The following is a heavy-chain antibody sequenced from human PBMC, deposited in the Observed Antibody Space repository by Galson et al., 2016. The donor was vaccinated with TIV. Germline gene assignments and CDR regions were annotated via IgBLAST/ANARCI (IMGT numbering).Heavy chain of an antibody. CDR1: GYSFATYW. CDR3: ATCVPPPAVIPSAGLDS. D-gene: IGHD2-2*01. V-gene: IGHV5-51*03. Sequence: QSGAEVKKPGESLKISCKGSGYSFATYWIAWVRQMPGKGLDWMGIIYPGNSDTRYSPSFQGQVTISADRSTNTAYLQWSSLKASDTAIYYCATCVPPPAVIPSAGLDSWGQGTLVTVS. J-gene: IGHJ5*01. CDR2: IYPGNSDT.